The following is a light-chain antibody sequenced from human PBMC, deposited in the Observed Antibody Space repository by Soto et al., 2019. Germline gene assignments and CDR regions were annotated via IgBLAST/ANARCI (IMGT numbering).Light chain of an antibody. CDR2: EVN. J-gene: IGLJ3*02. Sequence: QSALTQPASVSGSPGQSITISCTGTSSDVGGYNFVSWYQQHPGKAPRLMIFEVNNRPSGVSDRFSGSKSGNTASLTISGFQAEDEADYYCSSYTFSSTRVVFGGGTKLTVL. CDR3: SSYTFSSTRVV. V-gene: IGLV2-14*01. CDR1: SSDVGGYNF.